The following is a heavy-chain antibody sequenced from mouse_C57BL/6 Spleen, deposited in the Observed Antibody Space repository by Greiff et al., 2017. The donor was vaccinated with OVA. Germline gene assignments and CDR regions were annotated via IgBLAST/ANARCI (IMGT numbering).Heavy chain of an antibody. J-gene: IGHJ2*01. Sequence: QVQLQQSGAELMKPGASVKLSCKASGYTFTGYWIEWVKQRPGHGLEWIGEILTGSGSTTYNEKFKGKATFTADKSSNTAYMQLSSPTTEDSAIYYCARTGVTTDPYYFDDWGKGTTLTVSS. CDR3: ARTGVTTDPYYFDD. CDR1: GYTFTGYW. CDR2: ILTGSGST. D-gene: IGHD1-1*01. V-gene: IGHV1-9*01.